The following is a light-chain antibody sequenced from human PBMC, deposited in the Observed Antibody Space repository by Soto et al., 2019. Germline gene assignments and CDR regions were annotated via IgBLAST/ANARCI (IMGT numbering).Light chain of an antibody. V-gene: IGKV3-11*01. CDR2: DAS. CDR3: QQYNTWPPR. CDR1: QSVSSY. Sequence: EIVLTQSPATLSLSPGERATLSCRASQSVSSYLAWYQQKPGQAPRLLIYDASNRATGIPARFSGSGSGTDFTLTISSLEPEDFAFYYCQQYNTWPPRFGQGTKVEIK. J-gene: IGKJ1*01.